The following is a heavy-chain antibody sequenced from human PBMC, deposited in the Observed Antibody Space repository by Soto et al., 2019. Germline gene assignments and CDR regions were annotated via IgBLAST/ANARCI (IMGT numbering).Heavy chain of an antibody. CDR1: GFTVSSNY. J-gene: IGHJ6*02. Sequence: HPGGSLRLSCAASGFTVSSNYMSWVRQAPGKGLEWVSVIYSGGSTYYADSVKGRFTISRDNAKNSLYLQMNSLRDEDTAVYYCAREDYYDSSGYQYGMDVWGQGTTVTVSS. CDR3: AREDYYDSSGYQYGMDV. CDR2: IYSGGST. D-gene: IGHD3-22*01. V-gene: IGHV3-66*01.